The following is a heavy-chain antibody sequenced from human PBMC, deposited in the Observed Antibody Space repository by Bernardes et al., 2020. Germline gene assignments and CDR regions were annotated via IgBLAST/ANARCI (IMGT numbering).Heavy chain of an antibody. D-gene: IGHD1-26*01. CDR3: ARLFSGTRDY. J-gene: IGHJ4*02. CDR1: GGSFSGHF. Sequence: SETLSLTCAVYGGSFSGHFWSWIRQPPGKGLEWIGEINHSGSTNYNPSLKSRVIISVDTSKNQFSLKLSSVTAADTAVYYCARLFSGTRDYWGQGTLVTVSS. V-gene: IGHV4-34*01. CDR2: INHSGST.